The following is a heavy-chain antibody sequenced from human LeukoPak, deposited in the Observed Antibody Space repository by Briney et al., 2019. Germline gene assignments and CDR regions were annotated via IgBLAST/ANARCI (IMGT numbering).Heavy chain of an antibody. CDR2: ISSSSSYI. Sequence: GGSLRLSCAASGFTFSSYSMNCVRQAPGKGLEWVSSISSSSSYIYYADSVKVRFTISRDSAKNSLYLQMNSLRAEDTAVYYCARDQDGYLDYWGQGTLVTVSS. D-gene: IGHD5-24*01. V-gene: IGHV3-21*01. CDR3: ARDQDGYLDY. J-gene: IGHJ4*02. CDR1: GFTFSSYS.